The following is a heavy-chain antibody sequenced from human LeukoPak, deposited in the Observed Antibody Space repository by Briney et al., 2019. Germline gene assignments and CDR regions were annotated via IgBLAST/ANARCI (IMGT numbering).Heavy chain of an antibody. J-gene: IGHJ2*01. D-gene: IGHD3-22*01. CDR1: GGSINSGSHA. V-gene: IGHV4-61*02. CDR2: IFTSGHT. CDR3: ARAEEGHVNGYSAFWYFDL. Sequence: SETLSLTCTVSGGSINSGSHAWSWIRQPAGKGLQWIGRIFTSGHTDYNPSLKSRVTISVDTSKNQFSLKMTSVTAADTAAYYCARAEEGHVNGYSAFWYFDLWGRGTLVTVSS.